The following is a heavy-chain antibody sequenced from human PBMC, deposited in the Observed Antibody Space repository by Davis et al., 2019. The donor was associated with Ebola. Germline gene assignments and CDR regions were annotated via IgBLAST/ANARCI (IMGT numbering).Heavy chain of an antibody. CDR2: IYYSGST. D-gene: IGHD5-18*01. CDR3: ARERGYTARFDY. V-gene: IGHV4-59*01. Sequence: SETLSLTCTVSGGSISSYYWSWIRQPPGKGLEWIGYIYYSGSTNYNPSLKSRVTISVDTSKNQFSLKLTSMTAADTAVYYCARERGYTARFDYWGQGTLVTVSS. J-gene: IGHJ4*02. CDR1: GGSISSYY.